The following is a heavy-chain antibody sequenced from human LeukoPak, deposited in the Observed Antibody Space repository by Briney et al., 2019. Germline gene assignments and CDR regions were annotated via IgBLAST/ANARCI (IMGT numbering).Heavy chain of an antibody. V-gene: IGHV4-61*02. J-gene: IGHJ5*02. CDR1: GGSISSSNYY. D-gene: IGHD3-9*01. CDR2: IYTSGTT. CDR3: ARMDILPGFYEGGSGFDP. Sequence: SSETLSLTCTVSGGSISSSNYYWSWIRQPAGKGLEWIGRIYTSGTTNYNPSLKSRVTISIDTSKNQFSLKLSSVTAADTAVYYCARMDILPGFYEGGSGFDPWGQGTLVTVSS.